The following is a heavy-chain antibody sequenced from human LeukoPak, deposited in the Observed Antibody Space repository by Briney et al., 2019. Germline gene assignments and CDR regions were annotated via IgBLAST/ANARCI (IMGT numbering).Heavy chain of an antibody. V-gene: IGHV3-23*01. CDR3: AKLAMVRGVISQTDCDY. CDR2: IIPSGHTT. D-gene: IGHD3-10*01. Sequence: GGSLRLSCVASGFTFSSHGMNWVRQAPGKGLEWVSGIIPSGHTTYYADSVRGRFTISRDNSRNTVYLQMNSLRAEDTAVYYCAKLAMVRGVISQTDCDYWGQGTLVTVSS. J-gene: IGHJ4*02. CDR1: GFTFSSHG.